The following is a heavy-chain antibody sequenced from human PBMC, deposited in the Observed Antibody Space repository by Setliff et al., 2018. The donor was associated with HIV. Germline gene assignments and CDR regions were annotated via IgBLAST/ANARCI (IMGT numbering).Heavy chain of an antibody. Sequence: LSLTCTVSGGSISSYYWSWIRQPPGKGLEWIGEINHSGSTNYNPSLKSRVTISVDTSKNQFSLKLNSMTAADTAVYYCARRYNDNPREWFDPWGQGTLVTVSS. CDR3: ARRYNDNPREWFDP. V-gene: IGHV4-34*01. CDR2: INHSGST. D-gene: IGHD1-1*01. CDR1: GGSISSYY. J-gene: IGHJ5*02.